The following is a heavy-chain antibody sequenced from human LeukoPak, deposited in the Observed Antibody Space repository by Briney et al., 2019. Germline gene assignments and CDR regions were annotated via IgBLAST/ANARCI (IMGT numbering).Heavy chain of an antibody. CDR2: IYYSGST. CDR1: GGSISSYY. J-gene: IGHJ4*02. Sequence: SETLSLTCTVSGGSISSYYWSWIRQPPGKGLEWIGYIYYSGSTNYNSSLKSRVTMSVDTSKNQFSLKLSSATAADMAAYYCARGYCSGGTCYRTFFDYWGQGTLVTVSS. CDR3: ARGYCSGGTCYRTFFDY. D-gene: IGHD2-15*01. V-gene: IGHV4-59*01.